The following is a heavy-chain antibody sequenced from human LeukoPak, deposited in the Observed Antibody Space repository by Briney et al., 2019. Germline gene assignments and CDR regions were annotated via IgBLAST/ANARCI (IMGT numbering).Heavy chain of an antibody. CDR3: ARIHRWLSEPYHFDY. Sequence: ASVKVSCKASGYTFANYGINWVRQAPGQGLEWMGWISAYNGNTNYAQKLQGRVTMTTDTSTSTAYMELRSLRSDDTAVYYCARIHRWLSEPYHFDYWGQGTLVTVSS. D-gene: IGHD3-22*01. CDR2: ISAYNGNT. J-gene: IGHJ4*02. CDR1: GYTFANYG. V-gene: IGHV1-18*01.